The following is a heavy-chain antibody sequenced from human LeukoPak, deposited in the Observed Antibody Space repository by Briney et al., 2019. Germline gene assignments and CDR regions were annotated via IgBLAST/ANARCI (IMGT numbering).Heavy chain of an antibody. CDR1: GGSTSSYY. Sequence: SETLSLTCTVSGGSTSSYYWSWIRQPPGKGLEWIGYIYYSGSTNYNPSLKSRVTISVDTSKNQFSLKLSSVTAADTAVYYCASQYGDYVGDYYFDYWGQGTLVTVSS. J-gene: IGHJ4*02. CDR2: IYYSGST. CDR3: ASQYGDYVGDYYFDY. D-gene: IGHD4-17*01. V-gene: IGHV4-59*01.